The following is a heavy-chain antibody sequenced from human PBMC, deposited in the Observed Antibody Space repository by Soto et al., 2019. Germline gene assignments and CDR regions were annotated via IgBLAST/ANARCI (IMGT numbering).Heavy chain of an antibody. J-gene: IGHJ6*02. CDR2: IYYSGST. D-gene: IGHD5-18*01. CDR3: ARGRYGDV. CDR1: GGSISSSSYY. Sequence: SETLSLTCTVSGGSISSSSYYWGWIRQPPGKGLEWIGSIYYSGSTYYNPSLKSRVTISVDTSKNQFSLNLSSVTAADTAVYYCARGRYGDVWGQETTVTISS. V-gene: IGHV4-39*07.